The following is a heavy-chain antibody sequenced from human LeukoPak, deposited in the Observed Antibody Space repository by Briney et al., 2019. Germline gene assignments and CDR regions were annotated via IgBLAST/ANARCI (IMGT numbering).Heavy chain of an antibody. CDR3: ARDMVRGVIIMKS. CDR2: ISSSSSTI. V-gene: IGHV3-48*01. CDR1: GFTFSSYS. Sequence: WGSLRLSCAASGFTFSSYSINWVRQAPGKGLEWVSYISSSSSTIYYADSVKGRFTISRDNAKNSLYLQMNSLRAEDTAVYYCARDMVRGVIIMKSWGQGTLVTVSS. D-gene: IGHD3-10*01. J-gene: IGHJ5*02.